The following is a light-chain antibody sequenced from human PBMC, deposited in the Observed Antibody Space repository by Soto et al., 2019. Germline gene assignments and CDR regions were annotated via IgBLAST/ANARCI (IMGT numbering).Light chain of an antibody. V-gene: IGKV3-20*01. CDR2: GAS. J-gene: IGKJ1*01. CDR1: QSVSSSS. CDR3: QQYGNFPQT. Sequence: EVVLTQPPGTLSFSPGERATLSCRASQSVSSSSFAWYQQKPGQAPRLLIYGASSRATGIPDRFSGSGSGTDFTLTISRLEPEDFAVYYCQQYGNFPQTFGQGTKVDIK.